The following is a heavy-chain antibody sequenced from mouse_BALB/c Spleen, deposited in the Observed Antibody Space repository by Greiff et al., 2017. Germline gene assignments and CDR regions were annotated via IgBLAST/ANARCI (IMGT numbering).Heavy chain of an antibody. CDR3: ARGGVITRAMDY. CDR2: ISSGGST. V-gene: IGHV5-6-5*01. D-gene: IGHD2-4*01. J-gene: IGHJ4*01. CDR1: GFTFSSYA. Sequence: EVKLVESGGGLVKPGGSLKLSCAASGFTFSSYAMSWVRQTPEKRLEWVASISSGGSTYYPDSVKGRFTISRDNARNILYLQMSSLRSEDTAMYYCARGGVITRAMDYWGQGTSVTVSS.